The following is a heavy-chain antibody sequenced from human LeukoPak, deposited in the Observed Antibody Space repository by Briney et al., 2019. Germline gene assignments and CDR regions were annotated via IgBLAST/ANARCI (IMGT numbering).Heavy chain of an antibody. D-gene: IGHD3-3*01. CDR3: AKDISVGSSYQGWYFDL. CDR1: GFTFSSYA. CDR2: ISYDGSNE. J-gene: IGHJ2*01. Sequence: PGRSLRLSCAASGFTFSSYAMHWVRQAPGKGLEWVALISYDGSNEYYADSVKGRFTISRDNSKNTLYLQMNSLRAEDTAVYYCAKDISVGSSYQGWYFDLWGRGTLVTVSS. V-gene: IGHV3-30-3*01.